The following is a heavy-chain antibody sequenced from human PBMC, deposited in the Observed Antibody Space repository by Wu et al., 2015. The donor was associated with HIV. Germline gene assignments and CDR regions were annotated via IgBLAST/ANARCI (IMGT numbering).Heavy chain of an antibody. Sequence: QVQLVQSGAEVKKPGASVKVSCKASGYTFTSYYMHWVRQAPGQGLEWMGIINPSGGSTSYAQKFQGRVTMTRDTSTSTVYMELSSLRSEDTAVYYCAREGTRRGRGDNWFDPWGQGTLVTVSS. CDR1: GYTFTSYY. J-gene: IGHJ5*02. D-gene: IGHD3-16*01. V-gene: IGHV1-46*01. CDR3: AREGTRRGRGDNWFDP. CDR2: INPSGGST.